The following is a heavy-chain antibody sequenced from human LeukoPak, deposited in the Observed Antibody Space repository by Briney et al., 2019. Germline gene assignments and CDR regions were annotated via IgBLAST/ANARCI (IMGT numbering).Heavy chain of an antibody. J-gene: IGHJ4*02. CDR3: ARDPGSSAFDS. CDR2: INRDGSVR. CDR1: GFTFSSYW. V-gene: IGHV3-7*01. D-gene: IGHD5/OR15-5a*01. Sequence: GGSLRLSCAASGFTFSSYWMSWVRLTPEKGLEFVANINRDGSVRNYVDSVKGRFTISRDNAENSMHLQMNSLRADDTAVYYCARDPGSSAFDSWGQGTLVTVSS.